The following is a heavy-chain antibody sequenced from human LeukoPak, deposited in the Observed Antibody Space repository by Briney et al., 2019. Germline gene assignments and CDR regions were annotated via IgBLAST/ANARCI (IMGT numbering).Heavy chain of an antibody. CDR1: GVSFSGYY. CDR3: ARLASGYYDY. Sequence: SETLSLTCAVYGVSFSGYYWSWIRQPPGKGLEWIGEINHSGSTNYNPSLKSRVTISVDTSKNQFSLKLSSVTAADTAVYYCARLASGYYDYWGQGTLVTVSS. V-gene: IGHV4-34*01. D-gene: IGHD2-15*01. CDR2: INHSGST. J-gene: IGHJ4*02.